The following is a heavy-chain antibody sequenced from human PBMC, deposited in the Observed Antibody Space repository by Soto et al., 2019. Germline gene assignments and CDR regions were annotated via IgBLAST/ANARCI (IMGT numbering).Heavy chain of an antibody. V-gene: IGHV3-23*01. D-gene: IGHD2-2*01. CDR2: ISGCGGTT. J-gene: IGHJ4*02. CDR3: AKDRSSTSCYAFDY. Sequence: EVQLLESGGGLVQPGGSLRLSCAASGFTFRNYAMSWARQAPGKGLEWVSAISGCGGTTHYADSVKGRFTISRDNSKNTLYLQMNSLRVEDTAVYYCAKDRSSTSCYAFDYWGQGSLVTVSS. CDR1: GFTFRNYA.